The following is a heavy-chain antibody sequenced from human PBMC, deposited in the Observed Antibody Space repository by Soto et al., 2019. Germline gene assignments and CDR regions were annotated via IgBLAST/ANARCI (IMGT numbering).Heavy chain of an antibody. CDR3: ARSGVAMSYHYCYGMDV. CDR1: GFTFTIYA. J-gene: IGHJ6*02. V-gene: IGHV3-30-3*01. D-gene: IGHD2-21*01. CDR2: MSYDGSNK. Sequence: QGQLVESGGGVVQPGRSLRLSCAASGFTFTIYAIHWVRQAPGKGLEWVAVMSYDGSNKYYADSVKGRFTISRDTSENTLHLQMNSLRTEDTAVYYCARSGVAMSYHYCYGMDVWGQGTTVTVSS.